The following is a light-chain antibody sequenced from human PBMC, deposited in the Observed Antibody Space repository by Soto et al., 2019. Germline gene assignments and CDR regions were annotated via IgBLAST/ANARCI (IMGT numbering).Light chain of an antibody. J-gene: IGLJ2*01. Sequence: QSALTQPASVSGSPGQTITLSCTGTSSDIGGYDYVSWYQRHPGKAPKLIIYXXXXXXXXXXXXXXXXKSGNTASLTISGXXXXXXXXXXCTSYASGSSHVVFGGGTKLTVL. CDR3: TSYASGSSHVV. V-gene: IGLV2-14*01. CDR2: XXX. CDR1: SSDIGGYDY.